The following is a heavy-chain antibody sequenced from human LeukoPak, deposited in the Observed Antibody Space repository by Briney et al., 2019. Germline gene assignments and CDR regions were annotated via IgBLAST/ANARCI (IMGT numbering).Heavy chain of an antibody. Sequence: GGSLRLSCAASGFTFSSNYMSWVRQAPGKGLEWVSVIYSGGSTYYAASVKGRFTISRDNSKNTLYLQMNSLRAEDTAVYYCARGLRMDWFDPWGQGTLVTVSS. CDR3: ARGLRMDWFDP. CDR1: GFTFSSNY. J-gene: IGHJ5*02. V-gene: IGHV3-66*02. CDR2: IYSGGST. D-gene: IGHD1-14*01.